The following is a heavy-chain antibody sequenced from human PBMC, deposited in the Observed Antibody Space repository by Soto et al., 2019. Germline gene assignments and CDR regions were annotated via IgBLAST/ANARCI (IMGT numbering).Heavy chain of an antibody. J-gene: IGHJ6*02. CDR3: TATPRNGMGV. Sequence: EVQLVESGGGLVLPGGSLRLACAGSGFGVSDYWMHWVRQAPGKGLVWVSRVSNEGSKEYADFVKGRFTLSKDNAKNTLYLEMDSLSVEDTALYYCTATPRNGMGVWGQGTKVTVAS. CDR2: VSNEGSK. CDR1: GFGVSDYW. V-gene: IGHV3-74*01.